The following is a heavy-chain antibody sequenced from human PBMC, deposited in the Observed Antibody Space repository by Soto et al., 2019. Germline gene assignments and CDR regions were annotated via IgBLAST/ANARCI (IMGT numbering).Heavy chain of an antibody. J-gene: IGHJ4*02. CDR1: GGSFGYYY. CDR2: IYYSGST. V-gene: IGHV4-59*01. D-gene: IGHD3-10*01. CDR3: ARCYGSSGSYYNGLFDY. Sequence: SETLSLTCTVSGGSFGYYYWSWIRQPPGKGLEWIGYIYYSGSTTYNPSLKSRVTISVDTSRNQFSLKLSSVTAADTAVYYCARCYGSSGSYYNGLFDYWGQGTLVTVSS.